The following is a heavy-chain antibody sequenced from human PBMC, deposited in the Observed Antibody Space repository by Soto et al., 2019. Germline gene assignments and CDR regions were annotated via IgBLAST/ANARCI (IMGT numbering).Heavy chain of an antibody. CDR2: IIPILGIA. CDR1: GYTFTSYT. Sequence: GASVKVSCKASGYTFTSYTISWVRQAPGQGLEWMGRIIPILGIANYAQKFQGRVTITADKSTSTAYMELSSLRSEDTAVYYCARDLAVYFDYWGQGTLVTVSP. J-gene: IGHJ4*02. V-gene: IGHV1-69*04. CDR3: ARDLAVYFDY.